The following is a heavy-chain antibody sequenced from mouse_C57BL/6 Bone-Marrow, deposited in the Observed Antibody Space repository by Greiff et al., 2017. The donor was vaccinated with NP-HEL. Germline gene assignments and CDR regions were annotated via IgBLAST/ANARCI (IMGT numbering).Heavy chain of an antibody. CDR3: VGHYYEGDYFDY. Sequence: EPGGGLVQPKGSLKLSCAASGFSFNTYAMNWVRQAPGKGLEWVARIRSKSNYYATYYADSVKDRFTISRDDSESMLYLQMNNMKTEDTAMYYCVGHYYEGDYFDYWGQGTTLTVSS. D-gene: IGHD1-1*01. J-gene: IGHJ2*01. CDR2: IRSKSNYYAT. V-gene: IGHV10-1*01. CDR1: GFSFNTYA.